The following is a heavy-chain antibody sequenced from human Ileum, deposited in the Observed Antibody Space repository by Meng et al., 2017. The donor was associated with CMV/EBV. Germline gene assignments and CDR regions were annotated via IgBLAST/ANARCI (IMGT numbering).Heavy chain of an antibody. D-gene: IGHD1-26*01. CDR1: GFTFSSYS. Sequence: GGSLRLSCAASGFTFSSYSMHWVRQVPGKGLVWVSFCRVDESRTNYADSVKGRFTMSRDNAKNTLYLQMDSQRAEDTAVYYCVRDKWEIYFDYWGQGALVTVSS. CDR2: CRVDESRT. CDR3: VRDKWEIYFDY. V-gene: IGHV3-74*01. J-gene: IGHJ4*02.